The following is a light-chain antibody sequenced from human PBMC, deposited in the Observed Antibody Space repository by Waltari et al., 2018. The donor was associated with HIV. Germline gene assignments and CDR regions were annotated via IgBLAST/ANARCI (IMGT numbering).Light chain of an antibody. CDR3: ASYASSTNV. V-gene: IGLV2-8*01. J-gene: IGLJ1*01. CDR1: SSDVGGYNY. CDR2: EVS. Sequence: QSALTQPPSASGSPGQSVTISCTGTSSDVGGYNYVSWYQLHPGKAPKLMIYEVSKRPSGVPVRFSGSKSGDTASLTVAGVQSEDEADYFCASYASSTNVFGTGTKVTVL.